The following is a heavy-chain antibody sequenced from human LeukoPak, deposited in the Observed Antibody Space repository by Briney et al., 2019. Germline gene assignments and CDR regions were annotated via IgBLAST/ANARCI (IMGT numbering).Heavy chain of an antibody. CDR3: ARGTISGGLFDY. J-gene: IGHJ4*02. CDR1: GFTFSAYS. CDR2: ISSSSTYI. D-gene: IGHD6-19*01. Sequence: GGSLRLSCAASGFTFSAYSMKGVRQAPGKGLEWVSSISSSSTYIYYADSLKGRFTISRDNAKNSLYLQINSLRAEDTAVYYCARGTISGGLFDYWGQGTLVTVSS. V-gene: IGHV3-21*01.